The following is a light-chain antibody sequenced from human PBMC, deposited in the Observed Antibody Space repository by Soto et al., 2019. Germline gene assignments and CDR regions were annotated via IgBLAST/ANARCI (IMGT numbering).Light chain of an antibody. J-gene: IGKJ2*01. Sequence: EIVLTQSPGTLSLSPGEGATLSCRASQSISSSYLAWYQQKPGQAPRLLIYGVSSRAAGIPDRFSGSGSGTDFTLTISRLEPEDFAVYYCQQYGGSPYTFVQGTKLEI. V-gene: IGKV3-20*01. CDR2: GVS. CDR1: QSISSSY. CDR3: QQYGGSPYT.